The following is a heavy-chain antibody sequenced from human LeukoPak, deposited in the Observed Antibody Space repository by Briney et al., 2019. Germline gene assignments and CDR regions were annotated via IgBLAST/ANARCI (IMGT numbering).Heavy chain of an antibody. CDR1: GFTFSSYG. D-gene: IGHD3-22*01. CDR3: AKDFGVVAMYYFDS. Sequence: GGSLRLSCAASGFTFSSYGMHWVRQAPGKGLEWVSLISWDGGSTSYAESVKGRFTISRDNSKNSLSLQMHSLRAEDTALYYCAKDFGVVAMYYFDSWGQGTLVTVPS. CDR2: ISWDGGST. V-gene: IGHV3-43D*04. J-gene: IGHJ4*02.